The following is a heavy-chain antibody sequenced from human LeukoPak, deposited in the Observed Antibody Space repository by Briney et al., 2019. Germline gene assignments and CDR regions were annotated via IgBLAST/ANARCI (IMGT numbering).Heavy chain of an antibody. CDR3: ARDGSVESGHYYFDY. J-gene: IGHJ4*02. CDR1: GYTFSDNY. CDR2: IAPKSGAA. Sequence: ASVKVSCKTSGYTFSDNYIHWVRQAPGQGLEWMGWIAPKSGAANYAPKLQDRVTLTRDTSFSTAYMELTGITSDDTAIYFCARDGSVESGHYYFDYWGQGTLVIVSS. D-gene: IGHD3-10*01. V-gene: IGHV1-2*02.